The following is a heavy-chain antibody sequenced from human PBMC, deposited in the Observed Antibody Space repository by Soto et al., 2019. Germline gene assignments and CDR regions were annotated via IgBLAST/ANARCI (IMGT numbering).Heavy chain of an antibody. CDR2: ITNSGVDT. V-gene: IGHV3-23*01. Sequence: VALRLSCAASGFTFSSNAMSWVRQAPGKGLEWVSAITNSGVDTLYADSVKGRLTITRDNFKNTLYLQMNSLRAEDTAIYYCWRGSGESYPGSRVFDFWGKGTPVTGSS. J-gene: IGHJ4*02. D-gene: IGHD3-10*01. CDR1: GFTFSSNA. CDR3: WRGSGESYPGSRVFDF.